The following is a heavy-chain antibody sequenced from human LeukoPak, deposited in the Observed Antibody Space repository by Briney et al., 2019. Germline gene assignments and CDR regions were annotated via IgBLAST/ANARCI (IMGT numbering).Heavy chain of an antibody. Sequence: GGSLRLSCAASGFTFSSYAMSWVRQAPGKGLEWVSAISGSGGSTYYADSVKGRFTISRDNSKNTLYLQMNSLRAEDTAVYYCAKDYPAAAGTSYYYGMDVWGQGTTVTVSS. CDR1: GFTFSSYA. V-gene: IGHV3-23*01. D-gene: IGHD6-13*01. CDR3: AKDYPAAAGTSYYYGMDV. J-gene: IGHJ6*02. CDR2: ISGSGGST.